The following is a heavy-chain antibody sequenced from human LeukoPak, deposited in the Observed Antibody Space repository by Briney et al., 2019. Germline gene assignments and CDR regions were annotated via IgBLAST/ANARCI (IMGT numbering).Heavy chain of an antibody. Sequence: GGSLRLSCAASGFTFSSYSMNWVRQAPGKGLEWVSSISSSSSYIYYADSVKGRFTISRDNAKNSLYLQMNSLRAEDTAVYYCARTRIQLGAFDIWGQGTMVTVSS. J-gene: IGHJ3*02. CDR1: GFTFSSYS. D-gene: IGHD5-18*01. CDR3: ARTRIQLGAFDI. CDR2: ISSSSSYI. V-gene: IGHV3-21*01.